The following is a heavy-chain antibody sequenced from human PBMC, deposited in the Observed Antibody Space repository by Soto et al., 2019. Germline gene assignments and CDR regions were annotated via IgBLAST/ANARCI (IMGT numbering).Heavy chain of an antibody. CDR3: PRTPTANLDAFDI. J-gene: IGHJ3*02. CDR1: GGSISSSNYY. Sequence: SETLSLTCTVSGGSISSSNYYWGWIRQPPGKGLEWIGSIFYSGITYHNPSLKSRVTISVDTSKNQFSLNLSSVTAADTAVYYCPRTPTANLDAFDIWGLGTMVTVSS. V-gene: IGHV4-39*01. CDR2: IFYSGIT. D-gene: IGHD5-18*01.